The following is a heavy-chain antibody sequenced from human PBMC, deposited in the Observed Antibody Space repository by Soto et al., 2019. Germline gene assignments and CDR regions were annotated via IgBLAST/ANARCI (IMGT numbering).Heavy chain of an antibody. CDR1: GGTFSSYA. D-gene: IGHD1-1*01. CDR3: ASWRHADGYNLIYFDY. J-gene: IGHJ4*02. CDR2: IIPIFGTA. V-gene: IGHV1-69*06. Sequence: QVQLVQSGAEVKKPGSSVKVSCMASGGTFSSYAISWVRQAPGQGLEWMGGIIPIFGTANYAQKFQGRVTLTADKSTSTAYMELSSLRSEDTAVYYCASWRHADGYNLIYFDYWGQGTLVTVSS.